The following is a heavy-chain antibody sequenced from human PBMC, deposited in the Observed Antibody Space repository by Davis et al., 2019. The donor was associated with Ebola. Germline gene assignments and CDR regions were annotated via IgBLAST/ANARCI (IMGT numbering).Heavy chain of an antibody. CDR1: GFTFSKYV. D-gene: IGHD4-23*01. Sequence: PGGSLRLSCAASGFTFSKYVMNWVRQAPGKGLEWVSAISGSGGSTYYADSVKGRFTISRDNSKNTLYLQMNSLRAEDTAVYYCAKGKLRWPTYWGQGTLVTVSS. CDR3: AKGKLRWPTY. V-gene: IGHV3-23*01. J-gene: IGHJ4*02. CDR2: ISGSGGST.